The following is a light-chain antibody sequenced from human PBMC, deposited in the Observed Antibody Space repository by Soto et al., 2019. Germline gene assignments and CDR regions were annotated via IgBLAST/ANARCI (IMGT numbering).Light chain of an antibody. CDR3: LQDATYPYT. Sequence: AVQMTQSPSSLSASVGDRVTITCRASQDVRNDLGWYQQKPGQAPKLLFYAISTLQSGVPSRFSGSGSGTDFTLTISRLQPEDSATYYCLQDATYPYTFGQGTNLEI. CDR1: QDVRND. CDR2: AIS. V-gene: IGKV1-6*01. J-gene: IGKJ2*01.